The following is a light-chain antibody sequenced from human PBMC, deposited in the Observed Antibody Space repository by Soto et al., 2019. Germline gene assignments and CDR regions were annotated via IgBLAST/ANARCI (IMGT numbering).Light chain of an antibody. CDR2: EVS. J-gene: IGLJ1*01. CDR3: SSYSSSSTLV. CDR1: SSDVGGYNY. V-gene: IGLV2-14*01. Sequence: QSALTQPASVSGSPEQSITIACSGTSSDVGGYNYVSWFQQHPGKAPKLLIYEVSNRPSGVSNRFSASKSGNTASLTISGLQAEDEATYYCSSYSSSSTLVFGTGTKVTV.